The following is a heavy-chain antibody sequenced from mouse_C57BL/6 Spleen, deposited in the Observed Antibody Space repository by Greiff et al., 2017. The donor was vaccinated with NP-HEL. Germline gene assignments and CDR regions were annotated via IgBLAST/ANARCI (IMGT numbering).Heavy chain of an antibody. J-gene: IGHJ4*01. V-gene: IGHV3-6*01. CDR1: GYSITSGYY. D-gene: IGHD4-1*01. CDR3: ASQLTGTSYYYAMDY. CDR2: ISYDGSN. Sequence: DVQLQESGPGLVKPSQSLSLTCSVTGYSITSGYYWNWIRQFPGNKLEWMGYISYDGSNNYNPSLKNRISITRDTSKNQFFLKLNSVTTEDTATYYCASQLTGTSYYYAMDYWGQGTSVTVSS.